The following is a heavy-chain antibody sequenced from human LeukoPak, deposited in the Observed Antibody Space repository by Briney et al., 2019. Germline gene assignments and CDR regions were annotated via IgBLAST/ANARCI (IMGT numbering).Heavy chain of an antibody. J-gene: IGHJ3*02. D-gene: IGHD1-26*01. CDR2: ISGSGGST. Sequence: QPGGSLRLSCAASGFTVSSNYMSWVRQAPGKGLEWVSAISGSGGSTYYADSVKGRFTISRDNSKNTLYLQMNSLRAEDTAVYYCAKDVGSILGSVARTSAFDIWGQGTMVTVSS. CDR3: AKDVGSILGSVARTSAFDI. V-gene: IGHV3-23*01. CDR1: GFTVSSNY.